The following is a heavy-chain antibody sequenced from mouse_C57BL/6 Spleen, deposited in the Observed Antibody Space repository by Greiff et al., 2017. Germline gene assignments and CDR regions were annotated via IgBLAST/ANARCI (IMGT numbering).Heavy chain of an antibody. CDR2: ILPGSGST. J-gene: IGHJ4*01. V-gene: IGHV1-9*01. Sequence: QVQLQQSGAELMKPGASVKLSCKATGYTFTGYWLEWVKQRPGHGLEWIGAILPGSGSTNYNEKFKGKATFTAATSSNTAYMQLSSLTTADAAIYYFARHLLLRPYYAMDYWGQGTSVTVSS. CDR1: GYTFTGYW. D-gene: IGHD1-1*01. CDR3: ARHLLLRPYYAMDY.